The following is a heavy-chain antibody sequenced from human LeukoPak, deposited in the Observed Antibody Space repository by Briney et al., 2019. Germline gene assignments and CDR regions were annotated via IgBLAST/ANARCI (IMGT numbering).Heavy chain of an antibody. Sequence: GGSLRLSCTSSGIISGDYAMSWFRQAPGKGLEWVGFIRSKAYSGTTEYAASVKGRFTISRDDSKSIAYLQMNSLKTEDTAVYYCTRDSSGWYGDYWGQGTLVTVSS. V-gene: IGHV3-49*03. CDR3: TRDSSGWYGDY. CDR2: IRSKAYSGTT. J-gene: IGHJ4*02. D-gene: IGHD6-19*01. CDR1: GIISGDYA.